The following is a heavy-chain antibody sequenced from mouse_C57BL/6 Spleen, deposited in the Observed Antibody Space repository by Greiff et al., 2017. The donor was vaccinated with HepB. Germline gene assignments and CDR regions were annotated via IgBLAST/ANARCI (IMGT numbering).Heavy chain of an antibody. CDR2: IDPETGGT. V-gene: IGHV1-15*01. Sequence: QVQLKESGAELVRPGASVTLSCKASGYTFTDYEMHWVKQTPVHGLEWIGAIDPETGGTAYNQKFKGKAILTADKSSSTAYMELRSLTSEDSAVYYCTRNGGFITTVVRYFDVWGTGTTVTVSS. D-gene: IGHD1-1*01. CDR3: TRNGGFITTVVRYFDV. J-gene: IGHJ1*03. CDR1: GYTFTDYE.